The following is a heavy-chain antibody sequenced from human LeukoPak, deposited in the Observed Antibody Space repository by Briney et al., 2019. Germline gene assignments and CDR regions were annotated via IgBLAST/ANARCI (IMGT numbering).Heavy chain of an antibody. Sequence: PSETLSLTCTVSGGSISSSSYYWGWIRQPPGKGLEWIGSIYYSGSTYYNPSLKSRVTISVDTSKNQFSLKLSSVTAADTAVYYCAREGGPYRPLDYSGQGTLVTVSS. CDR3: AREGGPYRPLDY. J-gene: IGHJ4*02. CDR1: GGSISSSSYY. V-gene: IGHV4-39*02. CDR2: IYYSGST.